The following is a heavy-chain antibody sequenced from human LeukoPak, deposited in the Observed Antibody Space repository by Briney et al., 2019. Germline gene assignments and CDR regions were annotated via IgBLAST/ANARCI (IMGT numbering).Heavy chain of an antibody. CDR1: GYTFSSYD. CDR2: INPSGGST. D-gene: IGHD5-12*01. CDR3: ARESVDDAFDI. Sequence: ASVKVSCKASGYTFSSYDISWVRQAPGQGLEWMGIINPSGGSTSYAQKFQGRVTMTRDTSTSTVYMELSSLRSEDTAVYYCARESVDDAFDIWGQGTMVTVSS. J-gene: IGHJ3*02. V-gene: IGHV1-46*01.